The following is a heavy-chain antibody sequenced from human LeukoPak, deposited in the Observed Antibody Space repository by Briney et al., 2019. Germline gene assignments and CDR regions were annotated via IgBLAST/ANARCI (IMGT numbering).Heavy chain of an antibody. CDR1: GFTFRSDG. J-gene: IGHJ3*02. CDR2: IWSNGKNN. Sequence: GGSLRLSCATSGFTFRSDGMPWVRQAPGKGLEWVAVIWSNGKNNYYTDSVKGRFTISRDNSKNMLYLQMNSLRAEDTALYYCVKEKGPFDGFDIWGQGTMVTVSS. CDR3: VKEKGPFDGFDI. V-gene: IGHV3-33*06.